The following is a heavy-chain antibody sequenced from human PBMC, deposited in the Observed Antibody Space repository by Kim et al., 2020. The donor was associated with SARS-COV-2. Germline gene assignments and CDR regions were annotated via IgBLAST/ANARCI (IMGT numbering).Heavy chain of an antibody. V-gene: IGHV3-7*01. CDR2: IKHDGSGQ. Sequence: GGSLRLSCAASGFTFSNYWMTWVRQTPGKGLEWVASIKHDGSGQYYVASLKGRFTISRDTAKNSLYLQMNSLRAEDTALYHCARGAGSSVFDPWGQGTL. CDR3: ARGAGSSVFDP. CDR1: GFTFSNYW. J-gene: IGHJ5*02. D-gene: IGHD1-26*01.